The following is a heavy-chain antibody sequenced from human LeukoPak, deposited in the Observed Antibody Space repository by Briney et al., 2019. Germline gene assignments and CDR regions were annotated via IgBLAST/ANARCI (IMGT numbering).Heavy chain of an antibody. J-gene: IGHJ5*02. Sequence: SETLSLTCTVSGGSISSSYWSWIRQPPGKGLEWIGYIYYSGTTNYNPSLKSRVTISVDTSKNQFSLKLSSVTAADTAVYYCAGVLAAEEGFDPWGQGTLVTVSS. D-gene: IGHD6-13*01. V-gene: IGHV4-59*01. CDR1: GGSISSSY. CDR3: AGVLAAEEGFDP. CDR2: IYYSGTT.